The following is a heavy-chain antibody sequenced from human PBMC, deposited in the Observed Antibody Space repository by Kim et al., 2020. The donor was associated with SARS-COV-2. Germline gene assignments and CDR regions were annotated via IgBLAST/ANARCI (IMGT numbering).Heavy chain of an antibody. CDR1: GGTFSSYA. V-gene: IGHV1-69*04. CDR2: IIPILGIA. CDR3: ARDRPNIAAAGLS. Sequence: SVKVSCKASGGTFSSYAISWVRQAPGQGLEWMGRIIPILGIANYAQKFQGRVTITADKSTSTAYMELSSLRSEDTAVYYCARDRPNIAAAGLSWGQGTLVTVSS. J-gene: IGHJ5*02. D-gene: IGHD6-13*01.